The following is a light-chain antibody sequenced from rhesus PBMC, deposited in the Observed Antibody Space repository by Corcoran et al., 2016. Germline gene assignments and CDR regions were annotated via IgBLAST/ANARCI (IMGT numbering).Light chain of an antibody. CDR3: QQYNHDPFT. J-gene: IGKJ3*01. Sequence: DIQMTQSPSSLSASVGARVITTCRASQGISSYLAWYQQKSGKAPKPLIYSESNLDSGVPSRLSGGGSRTEFTLTISSLQPEDFATYYCQQYNHDPFTFDPGTKLYIK. V-gene: IGKV1-37*01. CDR2: SES. CDR1: QGISSY.